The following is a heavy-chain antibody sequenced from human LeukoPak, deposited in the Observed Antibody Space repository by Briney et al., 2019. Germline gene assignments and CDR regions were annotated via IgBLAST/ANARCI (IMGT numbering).Heavy chain of an antibody. CDR3: ARIDYYDSSGYYYSDY. J-gene: IGHJ4*02. D-gene: IGHD3-22*01. Sequence: GASVKVSCKASGYTFTSYGISWVRQAPGQGLEWMGWISAYNGNTNYAQKLQGRVTMTTDTSTSTAYMELRSLRSDDTAVYYCARIDYYDSSGYYYSDYWGQGTLVTASS. CDR2: ISAYNGNT. V-gene: IGHV1-18*01. CDR1: GYTFTSYG.